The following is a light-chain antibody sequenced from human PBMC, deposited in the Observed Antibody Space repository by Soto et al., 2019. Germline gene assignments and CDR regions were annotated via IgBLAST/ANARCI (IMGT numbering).Light chain of an antibody. CDR1: QAISNY. CDR3: QQRGSWPQLT. J-gene: IGKJ4*01. CDR2: AAS. V-gene: IGKV1-27*01. Sequence: DIQMTQSPSSLSASIGDRVTITCRASQAISNYLAWFQQRPGGVPKLLIYAASTLRSGVPSRFSGSGSGTDFTLTISSLQPDDAATYYCQQRGSWPQLTFGGGTKVEI.